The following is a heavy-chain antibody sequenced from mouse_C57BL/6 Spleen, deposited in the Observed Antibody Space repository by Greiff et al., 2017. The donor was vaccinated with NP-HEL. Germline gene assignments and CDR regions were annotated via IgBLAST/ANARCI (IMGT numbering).Heavy chain of an antibody. CDR2: IDPETGGT. J-gene: IGHJ3*01. Sequence: QVHVKQSGAELVRPGASVTLSCTASGYTFTDYEMHWVKQTPVHGLEWIGAIDPETGGTAYNQKFKGKAIMTADKSSSTAYMELRSLTSEDSAVYYCTREPDYYGSSFAYWGQGTLVTVSA. CDR3: TREPDYYGSSFAY. CDR1: GYTFTDYE. D-gene: IGHD1-1*01. V-gene: IGHV1-15*01.